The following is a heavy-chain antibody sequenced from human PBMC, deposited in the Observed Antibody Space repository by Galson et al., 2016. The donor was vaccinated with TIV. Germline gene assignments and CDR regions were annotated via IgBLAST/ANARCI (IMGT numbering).Heavy chain of an antibody. D-gene: IGHD2-15*01. V-gene: IGHV4-59*12. CDR1: GDSLSSYY. CDR3: ARDCYGGSCYGVLDY. Sequence: ETLSLTCTVSGDSLSSYYWTWIRQSPGKGLEWSGYIYNNMDFSETTNYNTSLMSRVTISLATSRSHFSLRLTSVTAAATAVYYCARDCYGGSCYGVLDYWGPGALVTVSS. CDR2: IYNNMDFSETT. J-gene: IGHJ4*02.